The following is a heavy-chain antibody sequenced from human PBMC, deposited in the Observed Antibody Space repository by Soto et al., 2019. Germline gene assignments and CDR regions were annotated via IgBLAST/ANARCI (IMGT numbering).Heavy chain of an antibody. CDR2: ISGSGGST. V-gene: IGHV3-23*01. Sequence: GGSLILSCAASGFTFSSYAMSWVRQAPGKGLEWVSAISGSGGSTYYADSVKGRFTISRDNSKNTLYLQMNSLRAEATAVYYWVLDQAVIAGALIAFWGRGTVFTVS. CDR1: GFTFSSYA. CDR3: VLDQAVIAGALIAF. D-gene: IGHD6-19*01. J-gene: IGHJ4*02.